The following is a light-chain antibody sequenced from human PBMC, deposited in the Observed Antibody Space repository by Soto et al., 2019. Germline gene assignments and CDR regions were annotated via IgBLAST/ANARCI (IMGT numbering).Light chain of an antibody. CDR1: SSDVGGYNL. J-gene: IGLJ2*01. Sequence: QSMLTQPASVSASPGQSITISCTGTSSDVGGYNLVSWYQQHPGKAPRLMIFEVTTRPSGISNRFSGSKSGNTASLTISGLQAEDEADYYCLSYAGSSTLIFGGGTKVTVL. CDR3: LSYAGSSTLI. CDR2: EVT. V-gene: IGLV2-23*02.